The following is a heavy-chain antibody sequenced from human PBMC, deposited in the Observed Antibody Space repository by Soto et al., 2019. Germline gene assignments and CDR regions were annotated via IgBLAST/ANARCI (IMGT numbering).Heavy chain of an antibody. V-gene: IGHV3-30*18. CDR2: ISDDGSKR. CDR1: GFTFSNYG. CDR3: AKGLGVAWELPDY. Sequence: QVQLVESGGGVVQPGRSLRLSCAASGFTFSNYGMHWVRQAPGKGLEWVAVISDDGSKRYSPDSVKGRFTISRDNSKNTLYLQINSLRAEDTAVYYCAKGLGVAWELPDYWGQGTLVTVSS. J-gene: IGHJ4*02. D-gene: IGHD1-26*01.